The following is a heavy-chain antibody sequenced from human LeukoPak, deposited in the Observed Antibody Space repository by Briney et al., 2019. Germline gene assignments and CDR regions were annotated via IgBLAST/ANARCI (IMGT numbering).Heavy chain of an antibody. J-gene: IGHJ5*02. CDR2: ISWNDDK. Sequence: SGPTLVNPXQTLTLTCTFSGFSLSTNAVGVGWIRQPPGKALEWLAVISWNDDKRYSPSLKSRLTITMDTSKKNQVVLTMANMDPVDTATYYCAHTREIDFRFSYWFDPWGQGTLVTVSS. CDR3: AHTREIDFRFSYWFDP. CDR1: GFSLSTNAVG. V-gene: IGHV2-5*01. D-gene: IGHD3/OR15-3a*01.